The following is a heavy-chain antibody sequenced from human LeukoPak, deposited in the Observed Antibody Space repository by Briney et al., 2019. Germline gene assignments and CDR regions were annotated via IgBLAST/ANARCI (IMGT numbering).Heavy chain of an antibody. Sequence: GGSLRLSCAASGFTVSSNYMSWVRQAPGKGLEWVSVIYSGGSTYYADSVKGRFTISRDNSKNTLYLQMNSLRAEDTAVYYCARDFWSGYYPGYWGQGTLVTVSS. J-gene: IGHJ4*02. CDR3: ARDFWSGYYPGY. CDR1: GFTVSSNY. V-gene: IGHV3-66*01. CDR2: IYSGGST. D-gene: IGHD3-3*01.